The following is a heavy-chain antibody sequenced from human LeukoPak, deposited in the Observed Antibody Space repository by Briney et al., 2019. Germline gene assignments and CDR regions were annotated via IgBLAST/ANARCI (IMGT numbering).Heavy chain of an antibody. Sequence: GESLRLSCAASGFTFDNYAMHWVRQAPGKGLEWVSGISWNSGSIGYADSVKGRFTISRDNAKNSLYLQMNSLRAEDTALYYCAKDTGSSGFDYWGQGTLVTVSS. J-gene: IGHJ4*02. CDR2: ISWNSGSI. CDR3: AKDTGSSGFDY. CDR1: GFTFDNYA. D-gene: IGHD6-19*01. V-gene: IGHV3-9*01.